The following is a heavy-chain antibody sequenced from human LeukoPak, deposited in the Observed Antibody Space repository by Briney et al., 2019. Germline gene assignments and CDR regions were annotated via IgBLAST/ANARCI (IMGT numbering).Heavy chain of an antibody. J-gene: IGHJ4*02. Sequence: SETLSLTCTVSGGSMSSSYHYWNWIRQPAGKGLEWIGRMYTSGDTTHNPSLQGRVTISLDTSKSQFSLKLSSVTAADTAVYYCARTFCSGGNCYHFDSWGQGILVTVSS. D-gene: IGHD2-15*01. CDR1: GGSMSSSYHY. V-gene: IGHV4-61*02. CDR2: MYTSGDT. CDR3: ARTFCSGGNCYHFDS.